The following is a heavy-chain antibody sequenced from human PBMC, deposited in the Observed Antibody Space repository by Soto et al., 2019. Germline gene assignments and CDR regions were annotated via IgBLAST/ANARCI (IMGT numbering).Heavy chain of an antibody. V-gene: IGHV3-23*01. CDR3: AIEGYGDYGSDY. CDR2: ISNSGGIK. D-gene: IGHD4-17*01. Sequence: EVQLLESGGGLVRPGGSLRLSCAASGFTFSSLAMSWVRQAPGKGLEWVSGISNSGGIKYYADSVKGRFTISRDNSKNPLYLQMNSLRAEDTAVYYCAIEGYGDYGSDYLGQGTLVTVSS. J-gene: IGHJ4*02. CDR1: GFTFSSLA.